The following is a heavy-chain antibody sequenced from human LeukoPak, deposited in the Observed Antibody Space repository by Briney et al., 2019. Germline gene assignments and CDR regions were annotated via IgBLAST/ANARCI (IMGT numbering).Heavy chain of an antibody. J-gene: IGHJ4*02. D-gene: IGHD6-13*01. V-gene: IGHV4-59*01. Sequence: SETLSLTCTVSGGSISSYYWSWIRQPPGKGLEWIGYIYYSGSTNYNPSLKSRVTISVDTSKNQFSLKLSSVTAADTAVYYCARDGPYSFFDYWGQGTLVTVSS. CDR1: GGSISSYY. CDR2: IYYSGST. CDR3: ARDGPYSFFDY.